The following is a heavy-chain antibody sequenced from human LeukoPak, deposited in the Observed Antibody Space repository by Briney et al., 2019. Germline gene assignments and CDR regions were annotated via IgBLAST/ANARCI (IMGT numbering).Heavy chain of an antibody. Sequence: GESLKISCQGSGYSFANYWIAWVRQMPGKGLEWMGSIYPANSDIKYSPSFQGHVTISADKSTSVPYVQWRSLKASDSAIYYCAREYCSGGRCFGPWGQGTLVTVSS. CDR2: IYPANSDI. J-gene: IGHJ5*02. CDR1: GYSFANYW. V-gene: IGHV5-51*01. D-gene: IGHD2-15*01. CDR3: AREYCSGGRCFGP.